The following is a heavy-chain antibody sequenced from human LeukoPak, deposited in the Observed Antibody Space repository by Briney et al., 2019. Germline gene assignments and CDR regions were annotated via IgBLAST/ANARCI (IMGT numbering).Heavy chain of an antibody. J-gene: IGHJ2*01. CDR2: IYYSGST. V-gene: IGHV4-59*08. D-gene: IGHD3-10*01. CDR3: ARLPRYYYGSGTYWYFDL. CDR1: GGSISSYY. Sequence: PSETLSLTCTVSGGSISSYYWSWIRQPPGKGLEWIGYIYYSGSTNYNPSLKSRVTISVDTSKNQFSLKLSSVTAADTAVYYCARLPRYYYGSGTYWYFDLWGRGTLVTVSS.